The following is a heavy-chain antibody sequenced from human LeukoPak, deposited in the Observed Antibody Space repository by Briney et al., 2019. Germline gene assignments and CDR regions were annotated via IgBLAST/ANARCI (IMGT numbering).Heavy chain of an antibody. Sequence: GESLKISCKGSGYIFTNYWIAWVRQMPGKGLEWMGTIYPGDSDTRYSPSFQGQITISDEKSISTAHLQWSSLKASDTAMYYCVRRVERGSGYDYWGQGTLVTVSS. V-gene: IGHV5-51*01. CDR2: IYPGDSDT. CDR3: VRRVERGSGYDY. J-gene: IGHJ4*02. CDR1: GYIFTNYW. D-gene: IGHD6-19*01.